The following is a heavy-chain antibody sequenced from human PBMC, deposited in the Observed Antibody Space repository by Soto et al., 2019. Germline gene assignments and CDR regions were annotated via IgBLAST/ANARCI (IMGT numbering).Heavy chain of an antibody. CDR1: GFTFSSDW. V-gene: IGHV3-74*01. CDR2: IISGGTRV. Sequence: GGSLRLSCAASGFTFSSDWMNWVRQSPGKGLEWVSRIISGGTRVSYADSVKGRFIITRDNAKNTLYLEMHSLTADDTAVYYCARERTSKGGMDIWGQGTTVTVPS. J-gene: IGHJ6*02. CDR3: ARERTSKGGMDI.